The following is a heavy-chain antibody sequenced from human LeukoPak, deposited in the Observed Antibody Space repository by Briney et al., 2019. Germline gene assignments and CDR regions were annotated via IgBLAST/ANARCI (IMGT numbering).Heavy chain of an antibody. J-gene: IGHJ4*02. CDR1: GGTFSSYA. CDR2: IIPIFGAA. CDR3: ARGNDSSGIDYFDY. V-gene: IGHV1-69*01. Sequence: SVKVSCKASGGTFSSYAISWVRQAPGQGLEWMGGIIPIFGAANYAQKFQGRVTITADESTSTAYMELSSLRSEDTAVYYCARGNDSSGIDYFDYWGQGTLVTVSS. D-gene: IGHD6-19*01.